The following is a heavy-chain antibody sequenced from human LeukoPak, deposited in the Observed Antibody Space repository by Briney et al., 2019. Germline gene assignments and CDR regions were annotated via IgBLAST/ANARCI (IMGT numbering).Heavy chain of an antibody. CDR3: AKDTATDYGDTTTFDH. Sequence: GGSLRLSCAASGFTFSSYEMNWVRQAPGKGLEWVSYISSSGSTIYYADSVKGRFTIPRDNFKNTLFLQMNSLRAEDTAVYYCAKDTATDYGDTTTFDHWGQGTLLIVSS. CDR2: ISSSGSTI. V-gene: IGHV3-48*03. CDR1: GFTFSSYE. J-gene: IGHJ4*02. D-gene: IGHD4-17*01.